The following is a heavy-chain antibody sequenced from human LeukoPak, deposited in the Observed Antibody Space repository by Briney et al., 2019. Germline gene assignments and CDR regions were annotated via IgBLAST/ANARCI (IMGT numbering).Heavy chain of an antibody. CDR2: IYYSGST. J-gene: IGHJ4*02. CDR1: GGSIRSYY. CDR3: ARGQAVLGYFDY. Sequence: SETLSLTCTVSGGSIRSYYWSWIRQPPGKGLEWIGYIYYSGSTNYNPSLKSRVTISVDTSKNQFSLKLSSVTAADTAVYYCARGQAVLGYFDYWGQGTLVTVSS. V-gene: IGHV4-59*08. D-gene: IGHD7-27*01.